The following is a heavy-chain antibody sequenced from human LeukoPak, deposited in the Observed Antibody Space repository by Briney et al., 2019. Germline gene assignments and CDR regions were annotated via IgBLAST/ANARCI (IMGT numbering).Heavy chain of an antibody. Sequence: ASVKVSCKASGYTFTSYGISWVRQAPGQGLEWMGWISAYNGNTNYAQKLQGRVTMTTDTSTSTAYMELISLRSDCAAVYYCARGSYCSGGSCYLRWLDPWGQGTLVTVSS. J-gene: IGHJ5*02. V-gene: IGHV1-18*04. CDR1: GYTFTSYG. D-gene: IGHD2-15*01. CDR3: ARGSYCSGGSCYLRWLDP. CDR2: ISAYNGNT.